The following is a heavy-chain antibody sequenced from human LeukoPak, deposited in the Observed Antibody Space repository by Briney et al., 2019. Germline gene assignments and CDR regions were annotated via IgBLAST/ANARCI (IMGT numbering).Heavy chain of an antibody. CDR1: GGTFSSYA. V-gene: IGHV1-69*13. CDR2: IIPIFGTA. CDR3: ARSSYYDILTGIDY. J-gene: IGHJ4*02. Sequence: ASVKVSCKASGGTFSSYAISWVRQAPGQGLEWMGGIIPIFGTANYAQKFQGRVTITADESTSTAYMDLSSLRSEDTAVYYCARSSYYDILTGIDYWGQGTLVTVSS. D-gene: IGHD3-9*01.